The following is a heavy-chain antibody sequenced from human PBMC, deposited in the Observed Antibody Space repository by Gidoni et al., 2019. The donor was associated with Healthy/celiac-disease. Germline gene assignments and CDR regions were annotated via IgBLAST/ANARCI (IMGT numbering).Heavy chain of an antibody. CDR2: IWYDGSNK. D-gene: IGHD3-3*01. V-gene: IGHV3-33*01. CDR1: GFTFSSYG. Sequence: QVQLVESGGGVVQPGRSLRLSCAASGFTFSSYGLHWVRQAPGKGLEWVAVIWYDGSNKYYADSVKGRFTISRDNSKNTLYLQMNSLRAEDTAVYYCARGLRFLESRLGFDIWGQGTMVTVSS. CDR3: ARGLRFLESRLGFDI. J-gene: IGHJ3*02.